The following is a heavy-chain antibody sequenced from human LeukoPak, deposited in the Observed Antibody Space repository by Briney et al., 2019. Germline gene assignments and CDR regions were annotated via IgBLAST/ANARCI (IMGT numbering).Heavy chain of an antibody. V-gene: IGHV3-48*03. CDR1: GFTFSSYE. CDR2: ISSSGSTI. J-gene: IGHJ4*02. D-gene: IGHD4-17*01. CDR3: ARAGGDYGTNDY. Sequence: QTGGSLRLSCAASGFTFSSYEMNWVRQAPGKGLEWVSYISSSGSTIYYADSVKGRFTISRDNSKNTLYLQMGSLRAEDMAVYYCARAGGDYGTNDYWGQGTLVTVSS.